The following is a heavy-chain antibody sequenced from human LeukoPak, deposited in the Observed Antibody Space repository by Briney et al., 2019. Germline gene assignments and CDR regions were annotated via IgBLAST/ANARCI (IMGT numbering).Heavy chain of an antibody. V-gene: IGHV1-46*01. CDR2: INPTGGST. J-gene: IGHJ4*02. D-gene: IGHD6-6*01. Sequence: ASVKVSCKASGYAFTSYYMHWVRQAPGQGLEWMGIINPTGGSTTYAQKFQGRVTMTRDTSTSTVYMELSSLRSDDTAVYYCARTAARRFDYWGQGTLVTVSS. CDR3: ARTAARRFDY. CDR1: GYAFTSYY.